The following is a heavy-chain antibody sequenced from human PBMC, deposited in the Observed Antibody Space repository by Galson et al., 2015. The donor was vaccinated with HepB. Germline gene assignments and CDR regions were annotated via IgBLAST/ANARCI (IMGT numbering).Heavy chain of an antibody. CDR1: GFTFSSYG. CDR3: AKDAYCSSTSCSMGRWFDP. Sequence: SLRLSCAASGFTFSSYGMHWVRQAPGKGLEWVAVISYDGSNKYYADSVKGRFTISRDNSKNTLYLQMNSLRAEDTAVYYCAKDAYCSSTSCSMGRWFDPWGQGTLVPVS. J-gene: IGHJ5*02. CDR2: ISYDGSNK. D-gene: IGHD2-2*01. V-gene: IGHV3-30*18.